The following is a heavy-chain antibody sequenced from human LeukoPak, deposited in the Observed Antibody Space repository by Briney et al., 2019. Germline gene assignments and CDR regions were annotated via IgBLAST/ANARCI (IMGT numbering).Heavy chain of an antibody. CDR1: GGSFSGYY. CDR2: INHSGST. Sequence: SEPLSLTCAVYGGSFSGYYWSWIRQPPGKGLEWIGEINHSGSTNYNPSLKSRVTISVDTSKNQFSLKLSSVTAADTAVYYCVTYYFDSSGPKKNYWGQGTLVTVSS. J-gene: IGHJ4*02. V-gene: IGHV4-34*01. D-gene: IGHD3-22*01. CDR3: VTYYFDSSGPKKNY.